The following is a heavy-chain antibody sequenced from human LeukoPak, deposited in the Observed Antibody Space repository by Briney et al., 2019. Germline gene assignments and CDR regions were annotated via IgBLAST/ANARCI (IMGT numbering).Heavy chain of an antibody. Sequence: QPGGSLRLSCAASGIIITSYWMSWVRQTPGKGLEWVANIKQDGSEKNYVDSVKGRFTIFRDNARNSLYLQMNSLRAEDTAVYHCASHSYGYNHWGQGTLVIVSS. CDR2: IKQDGSEK. CDR1: GIIITSYW. V-gene: IGHV3-7*01. D-gene: IGHD3-16*01. J-gene: IGHJ5*02. CDR3: ASHSYGYNH.